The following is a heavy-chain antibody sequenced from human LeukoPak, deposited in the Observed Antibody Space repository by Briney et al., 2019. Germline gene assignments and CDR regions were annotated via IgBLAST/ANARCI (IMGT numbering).Heavy chain of an antibody. CDR1: GFTFSSYV. CDR3: ARVGYDSSDFDY. V-gene: IGHV3-30-3*01. D-gene: IGHD3-22*01. CDR2: ISYDGSNK. J-gene: IGHJ4*02. Sequence: GGSLRLSCAASGFTFSSYVMHWVRQAPGKGLEWVAVISYDGSNKYYADSVKGRFTISRDNSKNTLYLQMNSLRAEDTAVYYCARVGYDSSDFDYWGQGTLVTVSS.